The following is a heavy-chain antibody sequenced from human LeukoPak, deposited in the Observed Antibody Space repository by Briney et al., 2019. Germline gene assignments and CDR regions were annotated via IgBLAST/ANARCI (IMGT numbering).Heavy chain of an antibody. Sequence: GGSLRLSCTVSGFTVSSDSMSWVRQAPGKGLEWVSFIYSGGSTHYSDSVKGRFTISRDNSKNTLYLQMNSLRAEDTAVYYCARRAGAYSHPYDYWGQGTLVTVSS. D-gene: IGHD4/OR15-4a*01. CDR2: IYSGGST. CDR1: GFTVSSDS. CDR3: ARRAGAYSHPYDY. J-gene: IGHJ4*02. V-gene: IGHV3-53*01.